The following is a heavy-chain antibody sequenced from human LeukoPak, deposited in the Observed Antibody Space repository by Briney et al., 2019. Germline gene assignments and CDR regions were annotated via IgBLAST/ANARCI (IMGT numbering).Heavy chain of an antibody. V-gene: IGHV3-7*04. CDR2: IKGDGSET. Sequence: GGSLRLSCAASGFIFSDYWMTWVRQAPGKGLQWVASIKGDGSETYYVGSVKGRYTISRDNAKNSLFLQMNSLRDEDTAVYYCARDSRLQSLAYWGQGTLVTVSS. CDR3: ARDSRLQSLAY. J-gene: IGHJ4*02. CDR1: GFIFSDYW. D-gene: IGHD4-11*01.